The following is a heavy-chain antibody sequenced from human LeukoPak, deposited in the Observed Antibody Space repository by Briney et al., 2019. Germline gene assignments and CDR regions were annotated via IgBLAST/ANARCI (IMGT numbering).Heavy chain of an antibody. CDR3: TTDPYVLRFLEWSLGEWSYFDY. J-gene: IGHJ4*02. V-gene: IGHV3-15*01. CDR1: GFTFSNAW. D-gene: IGHD3-3*01. Sequence: GGSLRLSCAASGFTFSNAWMSWVRQASGKGLEWVGRIKSKTDGGTTDYAAPVKGRFTISRDDSKNTLYLQMNSLKTEDTAVYYCTTDPYVLRFLEWSLGEWSYFDYWGQGTLVTVSS. CDR2: IKSKTDGGTT.